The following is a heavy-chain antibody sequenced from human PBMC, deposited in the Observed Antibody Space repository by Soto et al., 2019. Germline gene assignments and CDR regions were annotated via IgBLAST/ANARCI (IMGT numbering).Heavy chain of an antibody. CDR1: GFTFSSYG. CDR3: AKDILKGRRLRTNSGYDFYFDY. J-gene: IGHJ4*02. CDR2: ISYDGSNK. V-gene: IGHV3-30*18. D-gene: IGHD5-12*01. Sequence: GGSLRLSCAASGFTFSSYGMHWVRQAPGKGLEWVAVISYDGSNKYYADSVKGRFTISRDNSKNTLYLQMNSLRAEDTAVYYCAKDILKGRRLRTNSGYDFYFDYWGQGTLVTVSS.